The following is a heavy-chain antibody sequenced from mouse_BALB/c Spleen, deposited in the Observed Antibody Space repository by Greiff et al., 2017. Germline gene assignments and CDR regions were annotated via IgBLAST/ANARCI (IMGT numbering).Heavy chain of an antibody. CDR1: GFTFSDYY. Sequence: EVQGVESGGGLVKPGGSLKLSCAASGFTFSDYYMYWVRQTPEKRLEWVATISDGGSYTYYPDSVKGRFTISRDNAKNNLYLQMSSLKSEDTAMYYCARGITTVVATNYFDYWGQGTTLTVSS. CDR2: ISDGGSYT. CDR3: ARGITTVVATNYFDY. D-gene: IGHD1-1*01. J-gene: IGHJ2*01. V-gene: IGHV5-4*02.